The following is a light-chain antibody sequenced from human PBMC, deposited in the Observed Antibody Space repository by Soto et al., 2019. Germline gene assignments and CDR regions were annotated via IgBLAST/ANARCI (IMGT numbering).Light chain of an antibody. CDR3: QSYHSSNVV. J-gene: IGLJ3*02. CDR1: SGSIASNY. Sequence: NFMLTQPHSVSESPGKTVTISCTRSSGSIASNYVQWYQQRPGSAPTTVIYEDNQRPSGVPVRFSGSIDSSSNSASLTISRLKTEDEADYYCQSYHSSNVVFGGGTKLTVL. V-gene: IGLV6-57*04. CDR2: EDN.